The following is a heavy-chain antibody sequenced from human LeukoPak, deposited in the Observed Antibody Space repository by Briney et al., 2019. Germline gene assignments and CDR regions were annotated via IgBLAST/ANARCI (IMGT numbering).Heavy chain of an antibody. CDR2: IYPGEYVT. V-gene: IGHV5-51*01. D-gene: IGHD6-6*01. CDR3: ARLIEGAYSSSSDGGEALDI. J-gene: IGHJ3*02. CDR1: GCRFTTYW. Sequence: GGALEISLQGSGCRFTTYWIDWVRPMPGKGMEWMGIIYPGEYVTIYSPSFHGPVTISVDRSINTAYLQWSSLKASDTAIYYCARLIEGAYSSSSDGGEALDIWGQGTMVTVSS.